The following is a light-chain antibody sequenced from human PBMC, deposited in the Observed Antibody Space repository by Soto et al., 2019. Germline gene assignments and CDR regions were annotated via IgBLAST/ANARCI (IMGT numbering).Light chain of an antibody. Sequence: QSVSSYLAWYQQKPGQAPRLLIYDASNRATCIPARFSGSGSGTDFTHSCCTLVPIYFAVYCCQQRRDWPTGKFGQGTKVDIK. J-gene: IGKJ1*01. V-gene: IGKV3-11*01. CDR1: QSVSSY. CDR3: QQRRDWPTGK. CDR2: DAS.